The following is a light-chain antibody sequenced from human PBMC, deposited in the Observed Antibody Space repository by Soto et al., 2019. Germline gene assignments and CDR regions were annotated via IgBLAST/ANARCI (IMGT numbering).Light chain of an antibody. V-gene: IGKV1-9*01. J-gene: IGKJ1*01. Sequence: IQLTQSPSSLSASVGDRVTVTCRASQDISNYLAWYQQSPGRAPKLLIYLASTLESGVPSRFSGSGSGTDFTLTISSLQPEDFATYYCQQLESDPPWTFGQGTKLDIK. CDR2: LAS. CDR3: QQLESDPPWT. CDR1: QDISNY.